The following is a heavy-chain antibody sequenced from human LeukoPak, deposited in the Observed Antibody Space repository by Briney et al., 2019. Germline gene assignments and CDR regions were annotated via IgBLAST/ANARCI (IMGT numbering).Heavy chain of an antibody. Sequence: GGSLRLSCAASGFTFSSYWMHWVRQAPGKGLVWVSRIISDESSTSYADSVKGRFTISRDNAKNTLYLQMNSLRAEDTAVYYYARDSGYRSSFDYWGQGTLVTVSS. CDR1: GFTFSSYW. V-gene: IGHV3-74*01. D-gene: IGHD6-13*01. J-gene: IGHJ4*02. CDR3: ARDSGYRSSFDY. CDR2: IISDESST.